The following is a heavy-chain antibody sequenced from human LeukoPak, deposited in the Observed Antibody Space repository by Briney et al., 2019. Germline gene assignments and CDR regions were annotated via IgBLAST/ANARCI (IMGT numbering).Heavy chain of an antibody. CDR1: GGTFSSYA. D-gene: IGHD2-21*02. V-gene: IGHV1-69*04. Sequence: ASVKVSCKASGGTFSSYAISWVRQAPGQGLEWMGRIIPILGIANYAQKFQGRVTITADKSTSTAYMELSSLRSEDTAVYYCARGVDGGNSDWFDPWGQGTLVTVSS. CDR3: ARGVDGGNSDWFDP. J-gene: IGHJ5*02. CDR2: IIPILGIA.